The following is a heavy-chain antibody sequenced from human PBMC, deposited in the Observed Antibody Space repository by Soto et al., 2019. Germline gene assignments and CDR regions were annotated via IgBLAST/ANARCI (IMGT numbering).Heavy chain of an antibody. CDR1: GGSISSSSYY. CDR2: IYYSGST. J-gene: IGHJ5*02. V-gene: IGHV4-39*01. Sequence: SETLSLTCTVSGGSISSSSYYWGWIRQPPGKGLEWIGSIYYSGSTYYNPSLKSRVTISVDTSKNQFSLKLTSVTAADTAVYYCASFGVASMNWFDPWGQGTLVTVSS. D-gene: IGHD3-3*01. CDR3: ASFGVASMNWFDP.